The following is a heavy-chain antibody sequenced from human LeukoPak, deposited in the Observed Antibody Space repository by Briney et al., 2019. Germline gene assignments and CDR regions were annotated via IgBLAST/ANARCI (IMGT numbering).Heavy chain of an antibody. V-gene: IGHV4-61*02. CDR3: ARRGMAEYYFDY. D-gene: IGHD6-13*01. CDR1: GGSISSGSYY. CDR2: IYTSGST. J-gene: IGHJ4*02. Sequence: SETLSLTCTVSGGSISSGSYYWSWIRQPPGKGLEWVGRIYTSGSTHYNPSLKSRVTISVDTSKNQFSLKLSSVNAADTAVYYWARRGMAEYYFDYWGQGTLVTVSS.